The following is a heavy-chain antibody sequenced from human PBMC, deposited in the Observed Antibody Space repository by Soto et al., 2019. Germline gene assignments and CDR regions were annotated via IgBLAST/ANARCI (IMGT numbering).Heavy chain of an antibody. J-gene: IGHJ5*02. CDR3: AREYCSSTSCLNWFDP. Sequence: EVQLVESGGGLVQPGGSLGLSCEASGLPLGSYSINWVRKVQGKGLGWVSYIIRGSRTIYNADSVKGRFTISRDNAKNSLYLQMNSLRAEDTAVYYCAREYCSSTSCLNWFDPWGQGTLVTVSS. V-gene: IGHV3-48*01. D-gene: IGHD2-2*01. CDR2: IIRGSRTI. CDR1: GLPLGSYS.